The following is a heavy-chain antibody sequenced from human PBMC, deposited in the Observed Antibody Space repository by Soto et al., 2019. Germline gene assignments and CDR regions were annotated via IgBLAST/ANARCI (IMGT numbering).Heavy chain of an antibody. J-gene: IGHJ4*02. CDR3: ASACPRPDIVATIGGALPFYY. V-gene: IGHV1-69*02. CDR2: IIPILGIA. CDR1: GGTFSSYT. Sequence: QVQLVQSGAEVKKPGSSVKVSCKASGGTFSSYTISWVRQAPGQGLEWMGRIIPILGIANYAQKFQGRVTITADKSTSTAYMELSSLRSEDTAVYYCASACPRPDIVATIGGALPFYYWGQGTLVTVSS. D-gene: IGHD5-12*01.